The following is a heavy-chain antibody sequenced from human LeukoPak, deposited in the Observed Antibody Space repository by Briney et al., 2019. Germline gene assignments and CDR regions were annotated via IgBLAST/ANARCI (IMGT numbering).Heavy chain of an antibody. Sequence: GGSLRLSCAACGFIGSSNYMTWIRQAPGKGLEWVAVVYTGGNAHYADSVKGRFTISRDKNTLYHQMNSLRREDTAVYYCATLPITVQDYYYGMDVWGQGITVTVSS. CDR2: VYTGGNA. CDR1: GFIGSSNY. V-gene: IGHV3-66*02. CDR3: ATLPITVQDYYYGMDV. J-gene: IGHJ6*02. D-gene: IGHD3-3*01.